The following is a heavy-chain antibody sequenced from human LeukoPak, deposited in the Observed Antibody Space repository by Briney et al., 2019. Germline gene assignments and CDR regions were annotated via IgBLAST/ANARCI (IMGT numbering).Heavy chain of an antibody. CDR1: GGSISNGDHY. V-gene: IGHV4-31*03. CDR2: IYYSGST. Sequence: SETLSLTCTVSGGSISNGDHYWSWIRQHPGTGLEWIGHIYYSGSTYYNPSLKSRGIISVETSKNQFSLKLSSVTAADTAVYYCARLQWELLGYYYYGMDVWGQGTTVTVSS. D-gene: IGHD1-26*01. J-gene: IGHJ6*02. CDR3: ARLQWELLGYYYYGMDV.